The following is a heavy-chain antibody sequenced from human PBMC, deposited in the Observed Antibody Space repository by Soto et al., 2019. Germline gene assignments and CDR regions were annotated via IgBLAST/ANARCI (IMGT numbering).Heavy chain of an antibody. CDR2: IYDNGIT. Sequence: PSETLSLTCSVSGRSITSYYWSWVRQPPGKGLEWIGYIYDNGITSQNPSLKSRVTMSADTSQNQFSLKLTSVTGADTAVYFCARTYDSNGYANEFDSWGQGILVTVPQ. CDR3: ARTYDSNGYANEFDS. J-gene: IGHJ4*02. V-gene: IGHV4-59*12. D-gene: IGHD3-22*01. CDR1: GRSITSYY.